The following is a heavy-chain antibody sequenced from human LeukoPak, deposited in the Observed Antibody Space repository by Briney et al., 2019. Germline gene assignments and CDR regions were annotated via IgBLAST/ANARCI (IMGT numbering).Heavy chain of an antibody. Sequence: PGGSLRLSCEASGFTLSNYAMNWVRQTPGKGLEWVSSITSYRRDTYYADSVKGRFTISRGNSKSTLSLQMNSLRAEDSAIYYCAKGTLEHCTGAICYPFDYWGQGSLVTVSS. D-gene: IGHD2-8*02. CDR2: ITSYRRDT. CDR3: AKGTLEHCTGAICYPFDY. CDR1: GFTLSNYA. V-gene: IGHV3-23*01. J-gene: IGHJ4*02.